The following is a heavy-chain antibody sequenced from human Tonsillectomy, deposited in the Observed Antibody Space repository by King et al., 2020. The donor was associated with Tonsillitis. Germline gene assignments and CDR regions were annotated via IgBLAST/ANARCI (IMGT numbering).Heavy chain of an antibody. J-gene: IGHJ6*02. V-gene: IGHV3-30*18. D-gene: IGHD3-10*01. Sequence: VQLVESGGGVVQPGRSLRLSCAVSGLTFRNYGMHWVRQAPGKGLEWVAVISYDGSDKYYADSVKGRFTISRDNSKNTLYLQMNRLRAEDTAVYYCAKADRRVRGVIITERYYYGMDVWGQGTTVTVSS. CDR3: AKADRRVRGVIITERYYYGMDV. CDR1: GLTFRNYG. CDR2: ISYDGSDK.